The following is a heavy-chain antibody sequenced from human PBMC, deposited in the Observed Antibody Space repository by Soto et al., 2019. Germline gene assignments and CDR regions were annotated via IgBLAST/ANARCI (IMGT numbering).Heavy chain of an antibody. J-gene: IGHJ5*02. Sequence: PGGSLRLSCAASGFTFDAYAMHWVRQAPGKGLEWVSGISWNSGSIGYADSVKGRFTISRDNAKNSLYLQMNSLRAEDTALYYCAKDGGYSSGRYGAWGQGTLVTVSS. CDR1: GFTFDAYA. D-gene: IGHD6-19*01. CDR3: AKDGGYSSGRYGA. V-gene: IGHV3-9*01. CDR2: ISWNSGSI.